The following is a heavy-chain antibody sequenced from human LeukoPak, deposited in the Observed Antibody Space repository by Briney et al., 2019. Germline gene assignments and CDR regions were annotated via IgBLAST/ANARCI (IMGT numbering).Heavy chain of an antibody. V-gene: IGHV1-24*01. Sequence: GASVTVSFTVSGYTLTELSMHWVRQAPGKGKGWMGGFDPEDGETIYAQKFQGRVPMTQDTSTATAYMDLSTLRSDATAVYCCATVPPGLGCSSTSCYPIYYYYYMDVWGKGTTVTVSS. D-gene: IGHD2-2*01. J-gene: IGHJ6*03. CDR1: GYTLTELS. CDR3: ATVPPGLGCSSTSCYPIYYYYYMDV. CDR2: FDPEDGET.